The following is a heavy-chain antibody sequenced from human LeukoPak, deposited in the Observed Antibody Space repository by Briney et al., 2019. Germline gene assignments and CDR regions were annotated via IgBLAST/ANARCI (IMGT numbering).Heavy chain of an antibody. CDR1: GGTFSSYA. CDR2: IIPIFGTV. J-gene: IGHJ4*02. CDR3: ARDSQVLTGFSSYFDY. V-gene: IGHV1-69*06. Sequence: SVKVSCKASGGTFSSYAISWVRQAPGQGLEWMGGIIPIFGTVNYAQKFQGRVTIIADKSTSTAYMELTSLRSEDTAVYYCARDSQVLTGFSSYFDYWGQGTLVTVSS. D-gene: IGHD3-9*01.